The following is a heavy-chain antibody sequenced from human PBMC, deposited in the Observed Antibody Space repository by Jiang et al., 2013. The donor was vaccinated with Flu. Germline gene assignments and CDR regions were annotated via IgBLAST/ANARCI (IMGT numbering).Heavy chain of an antibody. V-gene: IGHV5-10-1*01. CDR1: GYIFTNYW. CDR2: IDPSDSYT. Sequence: GAEVKKPGESLKISCEASGYIFTNYWISWVRQMPGKGLEWMGRIDPSDSYTNYSPSFHGHVTMSVDKSLATAYLQWSSLKASDTAIYYCARHYLTKAAELAFWGQGTLVTVSS. J-gene: IGHJ4*02. CDR3: ARHYLTKAAELAF. D-gene: IGHD3-9*01.